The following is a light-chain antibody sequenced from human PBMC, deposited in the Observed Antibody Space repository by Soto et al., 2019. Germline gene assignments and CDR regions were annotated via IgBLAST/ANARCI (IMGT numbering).Light chain of an antibody. CDR3: SSYAGSK. CDR2: EVS. J-gene: IGLJ2*01. V-gene: IGLV2-8*01. CDR1: SSDVGGYNY. Sequence: QSVLTQPPSASGSPGQSVTISCTGTSSDVGGYNYVSWYQQHPGKAPKLMIYEVSKRPSGVPDRFSGSKSGNTASLTGSGLQAEDEADYYCSSYAGSKFGGGTKLTVL.